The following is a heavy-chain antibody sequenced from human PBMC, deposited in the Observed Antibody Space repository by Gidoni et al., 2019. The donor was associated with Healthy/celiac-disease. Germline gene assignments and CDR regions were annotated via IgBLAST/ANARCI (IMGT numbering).Heavy chain of an antibody. CDR1: GGSISSYY. V-gene: IGHV4-59*01. D-gene: IGHD6-6*01. CDR2: IYYSGST. Sequence: QVQLQESGPGLVKPSETLSLTCTVSGGSISSYYWSWIRQPPGKGLEWIGYIYYSGSTNYNPSLKSRVTISVDTSKNQFSLKLSSVTAADTAVYYCARGGQLVPYFDYWGQGTLVTVSS. CDR3: ARGGQLVPYFDY. J-gene: IGHJ4*02.